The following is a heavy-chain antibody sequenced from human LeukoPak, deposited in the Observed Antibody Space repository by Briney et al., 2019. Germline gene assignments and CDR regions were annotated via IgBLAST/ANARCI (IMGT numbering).Heavy chain of an antibody. D-gene: IGHD6-19*01. CDR1: GYTFTSYA. CDR2: INAGNGNT. Sequence: ASVKVSCKASGYTFTSYAMHWVRQAPGQRLEWMGWINAGNGNTKYSQKFQGRVTITRDTSASTAYKELSSLRSEDTAVYYCARAEYSDELGSGWSTYFDYWGQGTLVTVSS. V-gene: IGHV1-3*01. J-gene: IGHJ4*02. CDR3: ARAEYSDELGSGWSTYFDY.